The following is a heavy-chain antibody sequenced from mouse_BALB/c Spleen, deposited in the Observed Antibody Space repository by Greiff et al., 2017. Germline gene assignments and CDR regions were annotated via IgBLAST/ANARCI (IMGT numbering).Heavy chain of an antibody. J-gene: IGHJ2*01. D-gene: IGHD1-3*01. CDR1: GFTFSSYT. V-gene: IGHV5-12-2*01. CDR2: ISNGGGST. Sequence: EVMLVESGGGLVQPGGSLKLSCAASGFTFSSYTMSWVRQTPEKRLEWVAYISNGGGSTYYPDTVKGRFTISRDNAKNTLYLQMSSLKSEDTAMYYCARQDGVSGYFDYWGQGTTLTVSS. CDR3: ARQDGVSGYFDY.